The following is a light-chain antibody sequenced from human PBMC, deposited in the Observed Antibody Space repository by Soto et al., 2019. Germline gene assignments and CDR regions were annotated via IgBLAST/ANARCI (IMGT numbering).Light chain of an antibody. CDR3: QQRSHWPPN. CDR1: QSVSSY. J-gene: IGKJ3*01. V-gene: IGKV3-11*01. Sequence: EIVLTKSPATLSLSPGERATLSCRARQSVSSYLAWYQQKPGQAPRLLIYDASNRATGIPARFSGSASGPDCTVHISSLETEDLEVYYCQQRSHWPPNFGHGNKVDIK. CDR2: DAS.